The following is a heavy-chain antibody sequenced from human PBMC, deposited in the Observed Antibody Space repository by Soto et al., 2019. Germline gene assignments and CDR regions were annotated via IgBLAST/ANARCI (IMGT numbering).Heavy chain of an antibody. Sequence: EVQLVESGGGLVQPGGSLRLSCAASGFPFTSYWMHWVRQAPGKGLVWVSRINSDGSDKNYADSVKGRFTISRDTAKNPLYLQMNSLRAEDTAVYYCARENKLNAIFGVGWGQGTLVTVSS. CDR3: ARENKLNAIFGVG. CDR2: INSDGSDK. J-gene: IGHJ4*02. V-gene: IGHV3-74*01. D-gene: IGHD3-3*01. CDR1: GFPFTSYW.